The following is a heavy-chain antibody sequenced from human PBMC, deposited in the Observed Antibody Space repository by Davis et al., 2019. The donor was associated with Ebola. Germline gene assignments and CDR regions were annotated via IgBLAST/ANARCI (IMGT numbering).Heavy chain of an antibody. CDR1: GYSFTSYW. Sequence: GESLKISCKGSGYSFTSYWIGWVRQVPGKGLEWMGIIYPGDSDTRYSPSFQGQVTISADKSISTAYLQWSSLKASDTAMYYCARVHCGGDCYMYYFDYWGQGTLVTVSS. CDR3: ARVHCGGDCYMYYFDY. D-gene: IGHD2-21*02. CDR2: IYPGDSDT. V-gene: IGHV5-51*01. J-gene: IGHJ4*02.